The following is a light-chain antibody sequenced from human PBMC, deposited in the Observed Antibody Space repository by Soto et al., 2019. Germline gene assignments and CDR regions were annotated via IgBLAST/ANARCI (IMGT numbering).Light chain of an antibody. J-gene: IGLJ2*01. V-gene: IGLV2-14*01. CDR2: DVS. CDR3: SSYTSASTPLV. Sequence: QSALTQPASVSGSPGQSITISCTGTGSDVGGYNYVSWYQQHPGKAAKVMIYDVSNRPSGVSTRFSGYKSGNTASLTISGLQAEDEADYYCSSYTSASTPLVFGGGTKLTVL. CDR1: GSDVGGYNY.